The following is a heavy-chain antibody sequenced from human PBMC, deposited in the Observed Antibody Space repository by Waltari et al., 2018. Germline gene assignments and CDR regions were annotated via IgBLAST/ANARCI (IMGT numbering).Heavy chain of an antibody. D-gene: IGHD3-3*01. J-gene: IGHJ3*02. CDR1: GFTFSSYD. Sequence: EVQLLESGGGLVQPGGSLRLSCAASGFTFSSYDMSWVRQAPGQGLAWVSAISGSGGSTYYADSVKGRFTISRDNSKNTLYLQMNSLRAEDTAVYYCAKYDFWSGGPFGGAFDIWGQGTMVTVSS. CDR3: AKYDFWSGGPFGGAFDI. CDR2: ISGSGGST. V-gene: IGHV3-23*01.